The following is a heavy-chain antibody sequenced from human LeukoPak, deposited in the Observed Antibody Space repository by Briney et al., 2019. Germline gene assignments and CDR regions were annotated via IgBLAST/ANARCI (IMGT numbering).Heavy chain of an antibody. J-gene: IGHJ4*02. CDR2: ISRSSSTI. Sequence: PGGSLRLSCAVSGFTFSSYRMNWVRQAPGKGLEWVSDISRSSSTIDYADSVKGRFSISRDNAKNSMYLQMNSLIDEDTAVYYCARDLEVPGGNRLFDYWGQGTLVTVSS. CDR1: GFTFSSYR. CDR3: ARDLEVPGGNRLFDY. D-gene: IGHD4-23*01. V-gene: IGHV3-48*02.